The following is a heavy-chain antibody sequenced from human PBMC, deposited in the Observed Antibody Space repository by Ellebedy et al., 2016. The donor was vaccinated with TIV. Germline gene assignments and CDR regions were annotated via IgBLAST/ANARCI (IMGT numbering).Heavy chain of an antibody. CDR3: ARVAITAAVGGGYFDL. CDR1: GGSISSGGYS. CDR2: IYHSGST. D-gene: IGHD6-13*01. J-gene: IGHJ2*01. V-gene: IGHV4-30-2*01. Sequence: MPSETLSLTCAVSGGSISSGGYSWSWIRQPPGKGLEWIGYIYHSGSTYYNPSLKSRVTISVDTSRNQISLTLMSSVSAADTAVYYCARVAITAAVGGGYFDLWGRGTLVTASS.